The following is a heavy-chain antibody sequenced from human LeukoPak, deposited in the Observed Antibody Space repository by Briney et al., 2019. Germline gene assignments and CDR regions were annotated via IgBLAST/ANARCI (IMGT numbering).Heavy chain of an antibody. CDR3: ARDFGMLGATNAFDI. Sequence: PEGSLRLSCAASGFTFSRYWMHWVRQAPGTGLVWVSRINSDGSSTSYADSVKGRFTISRDNAKNTLYLQMNSLRVEDTAVYYCARDFGMLGATNAFDIWGQGTMVTVSS. CDR2: INSDGSST. D-gene: IGHD1-26*01. V-gene: IGHV3-74*01. J-gene: IGHJ3*02. CDR1: GFTFSRYW.